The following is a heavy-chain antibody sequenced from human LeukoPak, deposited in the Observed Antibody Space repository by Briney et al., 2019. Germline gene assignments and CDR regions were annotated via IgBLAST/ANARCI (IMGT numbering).Heavy chain of an antibody. CDR1: GFTFSTYN. D-gene: IGHD3-10*01. J-gene: IGHJ5*02. V-gene: IGHV3-21*01. CDR3: ARGVNYHGSGSYLRDWFDP. Sequence: GGSLRLSCAASGFTFSTYNMNWLRQAPGEGLEWVSSITSGETYIYYADSVKGRFTISRDNAKNSLFLQVNSLRAEDTAVYYCARGVNYHGSGSYLRDWFDPWGQGALVTVSS. CDR2: ITSGETYI.